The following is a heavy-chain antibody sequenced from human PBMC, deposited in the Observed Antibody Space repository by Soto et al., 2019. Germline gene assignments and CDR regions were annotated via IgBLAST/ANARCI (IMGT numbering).Heavy chain of an antibody. Sequence: GGSLRLSCAASGFTFTTYTMSWVRQAPGKGLEWVSVISGSGGRPSYADSVQGRFIISRDNPKSTLYLQMNSLRAEDTAMYYCARGAFVQAVAGTSLLFDYWGQGTLVTVSS. D-gene: IGHD6-19*01. V-gene: IGHV3-23*01. CDR1: GFTFTTYT. CDR3: ARGAFVQAVAGTSLLFDY. J-gene: IGHJ4*02. CDR2: ISGSGGRP.